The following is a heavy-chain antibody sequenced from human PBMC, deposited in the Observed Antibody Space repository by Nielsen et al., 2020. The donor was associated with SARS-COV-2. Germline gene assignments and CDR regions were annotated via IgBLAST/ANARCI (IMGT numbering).Heavy chain of an antibody. Sequence: GESLKISCQASGFSFTNYWISWVRQMLGKGLEWMGNIDPTDSHTNYSPSFQGHVTISADKSITTAYLQWSSLEASDSAMYYCARQPRSIISNWFDPWGQGTLVTVST. D-gene: IGHD1-14*01. CDR3: ARQPRSIISNWFDP. J-gene: IGHJ5*02. CDR1: GFSFTNYW. CDR2: IDPTDSHT. V-gene: IGHV5-10-1*01.